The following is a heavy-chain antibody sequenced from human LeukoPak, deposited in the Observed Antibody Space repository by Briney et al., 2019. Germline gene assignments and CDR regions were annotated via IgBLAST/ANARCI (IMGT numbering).Heavy chain of an antibody. D-gene: IGHD2-2*01. CDR2: ISYRGSA. Sequence: SETLSLTCTVSGGSISSGGYYWSWIRQHPGKGLEWIGYISYRGSAYYNRSLKSRVTISVDTSKNQFSLKLSSVTAADTAVYYCARSGCSSTSCYVREPSNCPACWFDPWGQGTLVTVSS. V-gene: IGHV4-31*03. CDR3: ARSGCSSTSCYVREPSNCPACWFDP. J-gene: IGHJ5*02. CDR1: GGSISSGGYY.